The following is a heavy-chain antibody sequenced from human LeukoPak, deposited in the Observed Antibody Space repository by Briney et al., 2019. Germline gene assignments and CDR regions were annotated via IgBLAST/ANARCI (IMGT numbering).Heavy chain of an antibody. CDR2: ISSSGSTI. J-gene: IGHJ4*02. V-gene: IGHV3-48*03. CDR3: AKATGYLL. CDR1: GFTFSSYE. D-gene: IGHD1-14*01. Sequence: GGSLRLACAASGFTFSSYEMNWVRQAPGKGLEWVSYISSSGSTIYYADSVKGRFTIARDDSENTLFLQMNSLRAEDTAVYYCAKATGYLLWGQGTLVTVSS.